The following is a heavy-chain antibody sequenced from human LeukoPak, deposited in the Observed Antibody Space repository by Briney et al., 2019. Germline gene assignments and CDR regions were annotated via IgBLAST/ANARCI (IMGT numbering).Heavy chain of an antibody. J-gene: IGHJ5*02. CDR3: ARDGGPGSTRYNWFDP. D-gene: IGHD3-10*01. CDR2: MSPNSGNT. V-gene: IGHV1-8*02. Sequence: ASVKVSCKASGYTFTDFFVHWVRQATGQGLEWMGWMSPNSGNTGYAQKFQGRVTMTRNTSISTAYMELSSLRSEDTAVYYCARDGGPGSTRYNWFDPWGQGTMVTVSS. CDR1: GYTFTDFF.